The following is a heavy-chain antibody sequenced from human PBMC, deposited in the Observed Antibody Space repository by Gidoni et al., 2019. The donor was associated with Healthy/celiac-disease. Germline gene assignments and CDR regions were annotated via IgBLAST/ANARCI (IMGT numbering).Heavy chain of an antibody. CDR3: ARRGYYYDSSGTDHFDY. J-gene: IGHJ4*02. CDR1: GGSISSSSYY. D-gene: IGHD3-22*01. CDR2: IYYSGST. Sequence: QLQLQESGPGLVKPSETLSLTCTVSGGSISSSSYYGGWIRQPPGKGLEWIVRIYYSGSTYYNPSRKSRVTISVDTSKNQFSLKLSSVTAADTAVYYCARRGYYYDSSGTDHFDYWGQGTLVTVSS. V-gene: IGHV4-39*01.